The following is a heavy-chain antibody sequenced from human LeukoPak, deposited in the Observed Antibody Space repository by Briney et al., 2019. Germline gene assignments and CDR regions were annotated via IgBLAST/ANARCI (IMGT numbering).Heavy chain of an antibody. V-gene: IGHV3-23*01. CDR3: AKETAAAGPYYYYYYGMDV. CDR2: ISGSGGST. CDR1: GFTFSSYA. Sequence: GGSLRLSCAASGFTFSSYAVSWVRQAPGKGLEWVSAISGSGGSTYYADSVKGRFTISRDNSKNTLYLQMNSLRAEDTAVYYCAKETAAAGPYYYYYYGMDVWGQGTTVTVSS. D-gene: IGHD6-13*01. J-gene: IGHJ6*02.